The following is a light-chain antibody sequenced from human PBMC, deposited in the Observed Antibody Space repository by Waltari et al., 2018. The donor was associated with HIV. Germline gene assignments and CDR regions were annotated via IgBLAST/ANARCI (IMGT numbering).Light chain of an antibody. CDR1: RSNIGSNS. Sequence: QSVLTQVSSASGTPGQRVTISCSGSRSNIGSNSETWYQQFPGKAPKLLIHSTNQRPSGVSDRFAGSKSGTSASLDISGLQSGDEADYYCASWDDSVNLYVVFGGGTRLTVL. CDR3: ASWDDSVNLYVV. J-gene: IGLJ3*02. CDR2: STN. V-gene: IGLV1-44*01.